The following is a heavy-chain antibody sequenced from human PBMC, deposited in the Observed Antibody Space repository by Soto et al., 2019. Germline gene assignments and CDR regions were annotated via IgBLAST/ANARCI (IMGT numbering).Heavy chain of an antibody. CDR2: IYPGDSDT. CDR3: ARHHGSPGSYFGLDV. Sequence: GESLKISCKGSGYSFTSYWINWVRQMPGKGLEWMGIIYPGDSDTRYSPSFQGQVTISADKSIDTAYLQWRSLKASDTAVYYCARHHGSPGSYFGLDVWGQGTTVTVSS. V-gene: IGHV5-51*01. CDR1: GYSFTSYW. J-gene: IGHJ6*02. D-gene: IGHD6-13*01.